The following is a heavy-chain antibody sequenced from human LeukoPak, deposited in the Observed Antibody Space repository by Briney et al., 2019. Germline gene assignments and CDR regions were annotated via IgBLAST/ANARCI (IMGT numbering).Heavy chain of an antibody. J-gene: IGHJ4*02. V-gene: IGHV1-69*04. CDR1: GGTFSSYA. D-gene: IGHD6-6*01. CDR3: AREGYSSSFGSDY. Sequence: SVKVSCKASGGTFSSYAISWVRQAPGQGPEWMGRIIPILGIANYAQKFQGRVTITADKSTSTAYMELSSLRSEDTAVYYCAREGYSSSFGSDYWGQGTLVTVSS. CDR2: IIPILGIA.